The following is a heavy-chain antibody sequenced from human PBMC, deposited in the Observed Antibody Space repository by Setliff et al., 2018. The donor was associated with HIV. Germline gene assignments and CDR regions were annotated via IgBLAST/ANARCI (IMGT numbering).Heavy chain of an antibody. CDR1: GGSFSSVSYY. CDR3: ARGLYGSGSFFFDS. Sequence: PSETLSLTCTVSGGSFSSVSYYWNWIRQPAGKGLEWIGRIYFSGSTNYNPSLKSRLSISVDTSKRQFSLKLTSVTAADTAVYYCARGLYGSGSFFFDSWGRGTLVTVSS. V-gene: IGHV4-61*10. J-gene: IGHJ4*02. D-gene: IGHD3-10*01. CDR2: IYFSGST.